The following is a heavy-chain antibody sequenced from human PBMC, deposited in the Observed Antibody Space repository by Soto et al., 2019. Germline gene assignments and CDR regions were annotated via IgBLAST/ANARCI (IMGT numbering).Heavy chain of an antibody. CDR3: ARARDAYSYFFDY. CDR1: GGMFSTYV. Sequence: QVQLVQSGAEVKKPGSSVKVSCKASGGMFSTYVNSWVRQAPGQGPEWMGGIIPIFGTPNYAQKFQGRVTITADESTSTAYMELSSLRSEDTAMYYCARARDAYSYFFDYWGQGTLVTVSS. V-gene: IGHV1-69*12. CDR2: IIPIFGTP. J-gene: IGHJ4*02. D-gene: IGHD3-10*01.